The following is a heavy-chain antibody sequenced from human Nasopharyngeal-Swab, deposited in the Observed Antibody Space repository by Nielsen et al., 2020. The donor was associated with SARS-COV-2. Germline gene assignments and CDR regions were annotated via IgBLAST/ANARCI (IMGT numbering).Heavy chain of an antibody. D-gene: IGHD3-10*01. CDR1: GFTVSSNY. V-gene: IGHV3-53*05. CDR2: IYSGGST. J-gene: IGHJ6*02. CDR3: AKDLAYGSGSIVYGMDV. Sequence: GESLKISCAASGFTVSSNYMSWVRQAPGKGLEWVSVIYSGGSTYYADSVKGRFTISRDNAKNSLYLQMNSLRAEDTALYYCAKDLAYGSGSIVYGMDVWGQGTTVTVSS.